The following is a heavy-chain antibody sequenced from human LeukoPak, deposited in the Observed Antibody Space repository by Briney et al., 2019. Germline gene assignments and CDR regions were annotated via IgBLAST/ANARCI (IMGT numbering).Heavy chain of an antibody. V-gene: IGHV1-46*01. CDR3: ARGLYHFDY. J-gene: IGHJ4*02. CDR1: GYTFTRYY. CDR2: INPNGGST. D-gene: IGHD3/OR15-3a*01. Sequence: ASVKVSCKASGYTFTRYYMHWVRQAPGQGLEWMAIINPNGGSTTYAQKFQDRVTMTRDTSTSTAYMGMTSLISDDTAVYYCARGLYHFDYWGQGTLVTVSA.